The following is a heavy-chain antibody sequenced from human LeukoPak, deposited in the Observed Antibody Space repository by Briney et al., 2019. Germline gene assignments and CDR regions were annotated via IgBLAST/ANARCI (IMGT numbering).Heavy chain of an antibody. Sequence: SETLSLTCAVYGGSFSGYYWSWIRQPPGKGLEWIGEINHSGSTNYNPSLKSRVTISVDTSKNQFSLKLSSVTAADTAVYYCARENCSGGSCYLKLNYDYYMDVWGKGTTVTVSS. CDR3: ARENCSGGSCYLKLNYDYYMDV. J-gene: IGHJ6*03. D-gene: IGHD2-15*01. V-gene: IGHV4-34*01. CDR1: GGSFSGYY. CDR2: INHSGST.